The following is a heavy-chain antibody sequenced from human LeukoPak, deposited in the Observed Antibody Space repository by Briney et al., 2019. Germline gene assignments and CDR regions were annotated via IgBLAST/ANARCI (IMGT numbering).Heavy chain of an antibody. CDR2: IHISGTT. V-gene: IGHV4-4*07. D-gene: IGHD3-22*01. Sequence: SETLSLTCTVSGDSIGRYYRSFIRQPAGKGLEWIGRIHISGTTWYNASLKSRVTMSVDTSKNQFSLWLTSVTAADTAVCYCARRMRYYYDSSGFPTPNWFDPWGQGTLVTVSS. CDR3: ARRMRYYYDSSGFPTPNWFDP. CDR1: GDSIGRYY. J-gene: IGHJ5*02.